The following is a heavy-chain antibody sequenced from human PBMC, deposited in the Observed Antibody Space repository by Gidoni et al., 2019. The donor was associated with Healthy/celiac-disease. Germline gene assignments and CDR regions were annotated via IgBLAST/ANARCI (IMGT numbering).Heavy chain of an antibody. CDR2: IYYSGST. Sequence: QVQLQESGPGLVKPSQTLSLPCTVSGGSISSGDYYWSWIRQPPGKGLEWIGYIYYSGSTYYNPSLKSRVTISVDMSKNQFSLKLSSVTAADTAVYYCARLIVGAYLFDPWGQGTLVTVSS. J-gene: IGHJ5*02. V-gene: IGHV4-30-4*01. D-gene: IGHD1-26*01. CDR3: ARLIVGAYLFDP. CDR1: GGSISSGDYY.